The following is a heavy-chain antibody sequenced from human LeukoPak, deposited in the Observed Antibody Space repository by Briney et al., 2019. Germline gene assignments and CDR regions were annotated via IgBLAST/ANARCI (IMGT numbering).Heavy chain of an antibody. D-gene: IGHD2-2*01. J-gene: IGHJ4*02. CDR1: VFAFSSYA. CDR2: ISVSGGST. V-gene: IGHV3-23*01. CDR3: AKWSGCSMPRWHSMVFDY. Sequence: GGSLRLSCAASVFAFSSYAMSWVREAPGEGLWWGSDISVSGGSTYSADSVKGPFTISRDNSKNTRYLQMNSLRAGDTPVYYCAKWSGCSMPRWHSMVFDYWGQRTLVTVSS.